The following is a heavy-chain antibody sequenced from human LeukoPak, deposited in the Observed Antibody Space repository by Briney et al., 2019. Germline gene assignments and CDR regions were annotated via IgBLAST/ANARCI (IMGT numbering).Heavy chain of an antibody. CDR2: IIPIFRTA. D-gene: IGHD3-3*01. J-gene: IGHJ6*02. Sequence: VKDSCKASGGTFSSYALSSVRQAPGRGLEWMGRIIPIFRTANYAQNFQGRVTLTADESTRTAYMELSSLRSERTAVYYCARSTVAYYDFWSGASPNYYRMDVWGQGATVTVS. CDR3: ARSTVAYYDFWSGASPNYYRMDV. CDR1: GGTFSSYA. V-gene: IGHV1-69*13.